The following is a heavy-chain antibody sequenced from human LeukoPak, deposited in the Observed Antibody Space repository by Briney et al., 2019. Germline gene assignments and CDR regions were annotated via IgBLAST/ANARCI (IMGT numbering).Heavy chain of an antibody. CDR2: ISGSGGST. D-gene: IGHD3-22*01. Sequence: GGSLRLSCAASGFTLSSYAMGWVRQAPGKGLEWVSAISGSGGSTYYADSVKGRFTISRDNSKNTLYLQMNSLRAEDTAVYYCAEPEGGYYDIRPDWGQGTLVTVSS. J-gene: IGHJ4*02. CDR3: AEPEGGYYDIRPD. V-gene: IGHV3-23*01. CDR1: GFTLSSYA.